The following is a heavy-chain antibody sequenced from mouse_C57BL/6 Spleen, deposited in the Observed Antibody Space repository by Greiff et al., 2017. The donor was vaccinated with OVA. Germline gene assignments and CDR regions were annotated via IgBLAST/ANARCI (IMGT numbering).Heavy chain of an antibody. D-gene: IGHD2-12*01. CDR2: INPNNGGT. J-gene: IGHJ1*03. CDR3: ARAYSDDWDIDV. Sequence: EVQLQQSGPELVKPGASVKISCKASGYTFTDYYMNWVKQSHGESLEWIGDINPNNGGTSYNQKFKGKATLTVDKSSSTAYMELRSLTSEDSAVYYCARAYSDDWDIDVWGTGTTVTVSS. V-gene: IGHV1-26*01. CDR1: GYTFTDYY.